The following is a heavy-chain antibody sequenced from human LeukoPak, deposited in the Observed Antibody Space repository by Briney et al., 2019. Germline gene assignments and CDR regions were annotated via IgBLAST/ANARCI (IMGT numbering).Heavy chain of an antibody. CDR3: ARVRLGGFDY. D-gene: IGHD4-11*01. CDR1: GFTVSSNY. J-gene: IGHJ4*02. V-gene: IGHV3-7*01. Sequence: PGGSLRLSCAASGFTVSSNYMSWVRQAPGKGLEWVANIKQDGSEKYYVDSVKGRFTISRDNAKNSLYLQMNSLRAEDTAVYYCARVRLGGFDYWGQGTLVTVSS. CDR2: IKQDGSEK.